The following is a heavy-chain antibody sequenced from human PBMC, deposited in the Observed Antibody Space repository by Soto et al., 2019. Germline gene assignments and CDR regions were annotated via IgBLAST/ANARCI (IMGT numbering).Heavy chain of an antibody. D-gene: IGHD5-12*01. Sequence: GESLKISCNGSGYSFAGYWITWVRQKPGKGLEWMGRIDPSDSQTYYSPSFRGHVTISVTKSITTVFLQWSSLRASDTAMYYCARQIYDSDAGPNFQYYFDSWGQGTPVTVSS. CDR1: GYSFAGYW. CDR2: IDPSDSQT. J-gene: IGHJ4*02. V-gene: IGHV5-10-1*01. CDR3: ARQIYDSDAGPNFQYYFDS.